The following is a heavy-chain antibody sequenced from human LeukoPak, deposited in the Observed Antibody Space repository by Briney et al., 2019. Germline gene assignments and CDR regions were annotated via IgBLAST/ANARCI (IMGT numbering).Heavy chain of an antibody. V-gene: IGHV4-59*01. CDR1: GGSISSYY. CDR2: IYYTGST. J-gene: IGHJ4*02. Sequence: SETLSLTCTVSGGSISSYYCSWIRQPPGRGLEWIGYIYYTGSTNYNPSLKSRVTMSVDTSKNQFSLKLSSVTAADTAVYYCARDYYDNKLAYWGQGTLVTVSS. D-gene: IGHD3-22*01. CDR3: ARDYYDNKLAY.